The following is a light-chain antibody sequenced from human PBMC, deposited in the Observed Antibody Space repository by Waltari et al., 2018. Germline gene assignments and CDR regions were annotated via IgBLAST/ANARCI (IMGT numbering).Light chain of an antibody. CDR2: AAS. CDR3: QQYNTWPS. CDR1: QNISTH. J-gene: IGKJ3*01. V-gene: IGKV3-15*01. Sequence: EIVMTQSPATLSVSTGARATLSCRASQNISTHLGWYQHNPGQAPRLLIYAASTTATGTPARFSGHGSGTEFTLTISSLQSEDFALYYCQQYNTWPSFGPGTKVDIK.